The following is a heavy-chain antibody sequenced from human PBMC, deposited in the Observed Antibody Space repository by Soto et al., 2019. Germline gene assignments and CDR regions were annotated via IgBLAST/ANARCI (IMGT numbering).Heavy chain of an antibody. Sequence: SETLSLTCAVYGGSFSGYYWSWIRQPPGKGLEWIGEINHSGSTNYNPSLKSRVTISVDTSKNQFSLKLSSVTAADTAVYYCASESGYSSGWFRMWGQGTLVTVSS. D-gene: IGHD6-19*01. V-gene: IGHV4-34*01. J-gene: IGHJ4*02. CDR3: ASESGYSSGWFRM. CDR2: INHSGST. CDR1: GGSFSGYY.